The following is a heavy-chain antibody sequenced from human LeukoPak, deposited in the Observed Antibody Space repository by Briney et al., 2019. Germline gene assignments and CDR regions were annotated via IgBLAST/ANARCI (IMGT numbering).Heavy chain of an antibody. J-gene: IGHJ4*02. CDR1: GFTFRSYC. D-gene: IGHD2-8*01. Sequence: PGRSLRLFCGSCGFTFRSYCMHWAREAPGKGLEGVAVISYEGSNKYYADSVKGRLTTCRDESKDTMYLQMNSLRAEDPAVYYCAKRQMAYWGQGTLVTVSS. CDR2: ISYEGSNK. V-gene: IGHV3-30*18. CDR3: AKRQMAY.